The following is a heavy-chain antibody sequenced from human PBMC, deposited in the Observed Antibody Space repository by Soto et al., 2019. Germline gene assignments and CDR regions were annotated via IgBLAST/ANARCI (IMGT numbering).Heavy chain of an antibody. V-gene: IGHV3-9*01. D-gene: IGHD1-1*01. Sequence: EVQLVESGGDLVQPGASLRLSCAGFGFSLGDYSMHWVRQAPGKGLEWVSGISWNSDKRGFAASVRGRFTVSKDSAKNSLYLQMNSLRIEDTALYYCANGVRGTWNEMDVWGQGTAIIVS. CDR2: ISWNSDKR. CDR1: GFSLGDYS. CDR3: ANGVRGTWNEMDV. J-gene: IGHJ6*02.